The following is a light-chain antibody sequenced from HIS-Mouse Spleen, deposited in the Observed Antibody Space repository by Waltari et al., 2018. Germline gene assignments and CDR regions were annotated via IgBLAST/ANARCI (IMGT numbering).Light chain of an antibody. J-gene: IGLJ2*01. CDR1: SSDVGGYNY. CDR3: SSYTSSSTHVV. V-gene: IGLV2-14*03. CDR2: DVS. Sequence: QSALTQPASVSGSPGQSITISCTGTSSDVGGYNYVSWYQQHPGKAPKLMIDDVSNRPSGVANRFTGSKSGKTASLTISGLQAEDEADYYCSSYTSSSTHVVFGGGTKLTVL.